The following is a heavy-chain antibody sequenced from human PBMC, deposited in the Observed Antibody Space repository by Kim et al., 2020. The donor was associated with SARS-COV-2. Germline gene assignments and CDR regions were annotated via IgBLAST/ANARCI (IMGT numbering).Heavy chain of an antibody. Sequence: ASVKVSCKASGYTFTGYYMHWVRQAPGQGLEWMGWINPNSGGTNYAQKFQGRVTMTRDTSISTAYMDLSRLRSDDTAVYYCARGGLYYYDSSGYYSDAFDIWGQGTMVTVSS. CDR2: INPNSGGT. D-gene: IGHD3-22*01. V-gene: IGHV1-2*02. J-gene: IGHJ3*02. CDR3: ARGGLYYYDSSGYYSDAFDI. CDR1: GYTFTGYY.